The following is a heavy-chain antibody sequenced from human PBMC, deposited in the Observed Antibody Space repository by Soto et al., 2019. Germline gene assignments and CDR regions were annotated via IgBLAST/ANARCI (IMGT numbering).Heavy chain of an antibody. J-gene: IGHJ6*02. Sequence: GGSLRLSCAASGFTFSGYGMHWVRQAPGKGLEWVAVIWYDGSNKYYADSVKGRFTISRDNSKNTLYLQMNSLRAEDTAVYYCARDGXIAARPRPVNYYYGMDVWGQGTTVTVSS. V-gene: IGHV3-33*01. D-gene: IGHD6-6*01. CDR1: GFTFSGYG. CDR2: IWYDGSNK. CDR3: ARDGXIAARPRPVNYYYGMDV.